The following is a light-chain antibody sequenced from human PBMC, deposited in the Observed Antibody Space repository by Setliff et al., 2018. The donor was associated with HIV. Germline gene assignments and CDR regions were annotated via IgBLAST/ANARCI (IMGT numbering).Light chain of an antibody. CDR1: SSGVGGDKS. CDR3: SSYTSRNTLV. J-gene: IGLJ1*01. CDR2: DVS. Sequence: QSALTQPASVSGSPGQSITISCTGTSSGVGGDKSVYWYQQHPGKAPKLMIYDVSNRPSGISNRFSGSKSGNTASLTTSGVQAEDEADYYCSSYTSRNTLVFGTGTKVTVL. V-gene: IGLV2-14*01.